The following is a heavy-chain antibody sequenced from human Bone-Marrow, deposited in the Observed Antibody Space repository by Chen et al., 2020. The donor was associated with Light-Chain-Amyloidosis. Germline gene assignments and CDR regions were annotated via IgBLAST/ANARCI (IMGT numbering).Heavy chain of an antibody. D-gene: IGHD5-12*01. CDR3: ARRRDGYNFDY. V-gene: IGHV5-51*01. CDR2: IYPDDSYA. CDR1: GYTFPNYW. J-gene: IGHJ4*02. Sequence: EVQLEQSGPEVKKPGESLKISCKGSGYTFPNYWIGWVRQMPGKGLEWMGVIYPDDSYARYSPSFEGQATISADKSITTAYLQWGSLKASDTAMYYCARRRDGYNFDYWGQGTLVTVSS.